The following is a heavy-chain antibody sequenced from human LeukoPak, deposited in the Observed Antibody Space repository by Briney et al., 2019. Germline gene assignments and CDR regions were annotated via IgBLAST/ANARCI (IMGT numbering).Heavy chain of an antibody. Sequence: GGSLRLSCAASGFTFSNYGMHWVRQAPGKGLEWVAFIRNDASDKYYADSVKGRFTISRDNSKNTLYLQMNSLRTEDTALYYCAKIRVVFNWNYAYYFDSWGQGTLVTVSS. CDR1: GFTFSNYG. D-gene: IGHD1-7*01. CDR2: IRNDASDK. J-gene: IGHJ4*02. CDR3: AKIRVVFNWNYAYYFDS. V-gene: IGHV3-30*02.